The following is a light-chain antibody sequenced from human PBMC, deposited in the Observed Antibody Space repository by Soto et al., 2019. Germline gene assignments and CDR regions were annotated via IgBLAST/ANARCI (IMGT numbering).Light chain of an antibody. CDR1: QSISSW. CDR3: QQYNSYTQT. Sequence: DIQMTQSPSTLSAYVGDRVTITCRASQSISSWLAWYQQKPGKAPRLLIYKASSLESGVPSRFSGSGSGTEFPLTIRSLQPDAFATYYCQQYNSYTQTFGQGTKVEIK. J-gene: IGKJ1*01. CDR2: KAS. V-gene: IGKV1-5*03.